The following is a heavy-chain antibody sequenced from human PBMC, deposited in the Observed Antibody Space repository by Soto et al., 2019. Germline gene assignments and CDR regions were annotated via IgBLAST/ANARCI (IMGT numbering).Heavy chain of an antibody. Sequence: QVQLVQSGAEVKKPGASVKVSCKASGDTFTDYYIHWVRQAPGQGLEWMGTVSPSGGHTTYAQHFLGRITITRATSTSSLYMEVTSLTSEDTAVYYCARGGHVVVVTAALDYWGQGTLVTVSS. CDR2: VSPSGGHT. J-gene: IGHJ4*02. D-gene: IGHD2-21*02. CDR3: ARGGHVVVVTAALDY. V-gene: IGHV1-46*01. CDR1: GDTFTDYY.